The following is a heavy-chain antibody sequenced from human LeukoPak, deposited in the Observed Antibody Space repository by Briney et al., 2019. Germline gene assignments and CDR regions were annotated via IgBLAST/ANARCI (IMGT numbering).Heavy chain of an antibody. CDR2: ISSNGGST. J-gene: IGHJ6*03. Sequence: GGSLRLSCAASGFTFSSYAMHWVRQAPGKGLEYVSAISSNGGSTYYANSVKGRFTISRDNSKNTLYLQMGSLRAEDTAVYYCARGDGDYAYYYYYYMDVWGKGTTVTISS. CDR3: ARGDGDYAYYYYYYMDV. CDR1: GFTFSSYA. V-gene: IGHV3-64*01. D-gene: IGHD4-17*01.